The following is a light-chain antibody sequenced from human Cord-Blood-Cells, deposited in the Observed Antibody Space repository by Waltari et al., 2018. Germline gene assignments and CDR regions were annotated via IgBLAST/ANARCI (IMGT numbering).Light chain of an antibody. CDR2: GAS. CDR3: QQYGSSPPT. V-gene: IGKV3-20*01. Sequence: EIVLTQSPGTLSLSPGERATLSCRASQSVSSSYSAWYQQKPGPAPRLLIYGASSRATGIPDRFSGSGSGTDFTLTISRLEPEDFAVYYCQQYGSSPPTFGQGTKVEIK. J-gene: IGKJ1*01. CDR1: QSVSSSY.